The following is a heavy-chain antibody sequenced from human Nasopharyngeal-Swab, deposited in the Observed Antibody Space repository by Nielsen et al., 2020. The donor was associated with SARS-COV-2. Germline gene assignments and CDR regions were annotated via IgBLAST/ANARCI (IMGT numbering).Heavy chain of an antibody. D-gene: IGHD6-19*01. J-gene: IGHJ5*02. CDR3: ARRKMAVAGTWWFDP. V-gene: IGHV1-2*02. Sequence: WVRQAPGQGLEWMGWINPNSGGTNYAQKFQGRVTMTRDTSINTAYMELSRLRSDDTAVYYCARRKMAVAGTWWFDPWGQGTLVTVSS. CDR2: INPNSGGT.